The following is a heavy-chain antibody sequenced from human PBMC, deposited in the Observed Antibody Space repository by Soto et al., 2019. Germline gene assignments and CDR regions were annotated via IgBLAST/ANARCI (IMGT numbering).Heavy chain of an antibody. CDR3: AKDAQGYCTNGVCYPNWFDP. V-gene: IGHV3-23*01. D-gene: IGHD2-8*01. J-gene: IGHJ5*02. Sequence: HPGGSLRLSCAASGFTFSSYAMSWVRQAPGKGLEWVSAISGSGGSTYYADSVKGRFTISRDNSKNTLYLQMNSLRAEDTAVYYCAKDAQGYCTNGVCYPNWFDPWGQGTLVTVSS. CDR2: ISGSGGST. CDR1: GFTFSSYA.